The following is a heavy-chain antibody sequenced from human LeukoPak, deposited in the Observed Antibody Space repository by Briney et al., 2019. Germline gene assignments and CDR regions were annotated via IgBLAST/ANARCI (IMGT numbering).Heavy chain of an antibody. CDR2: MSPSSGHT. J-gene: IGHJ4*02. D-gene: IGHD7-27*01. Sequence: ASVKVSCKASGDTFTNYDINWVRQATGQGLEWMGRMSPSSGHTGYAQKFQGRVTMTRSTSISTAYMELSSLRSEDTAVYYCARGPPNWGFDYWGQGTLVTVSS. V-gene: IGHV1-8*01. CDR1: GDTFTNYD. CDR3: ARGPPNWGFDY.